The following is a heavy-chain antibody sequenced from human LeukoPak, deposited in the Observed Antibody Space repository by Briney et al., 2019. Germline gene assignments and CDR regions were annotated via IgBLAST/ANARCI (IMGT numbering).Heavy chain of an antibody. CDR3: ARQVVGVYFDY. D-gene: IGHD1-26*01. CDR2: IYYSGST. J-gene: IGHJ4*02. Sequence: SSETLSLTCTVSGGSISSYYWSWIRQPPGKGLEWIGYIYYSGSTNYNPSLKSRVTISVDTSKNQFSLKLSSVTAADTAVYYCARQVVGVYFDYWGQGTLVTVSS. V-gene: IGHV4-59*08. CDR1: GGSISSYY.